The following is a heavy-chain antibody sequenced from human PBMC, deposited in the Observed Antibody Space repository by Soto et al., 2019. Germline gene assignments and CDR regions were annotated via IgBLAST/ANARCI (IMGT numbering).Heavy chain of an antibody. V-gene: IGHV3-48*01. Sequence: GGSLRLSCAASGFTFSSYSMNWVRQAPGKGLEWVSYISSSSSTIYYADSVKGRFTISRDNAKNSLYLQMNSLRAEDTAVYYCARVGTRYYYYMDVWGKGTTVTVSS. CDR3: ARVGTRYYYYMDV. J-gene: IGHJ6*03. D-gene: IGHD3-10*01. CDR1: GFTFSSYS. CDR2: ISSSSSTI.